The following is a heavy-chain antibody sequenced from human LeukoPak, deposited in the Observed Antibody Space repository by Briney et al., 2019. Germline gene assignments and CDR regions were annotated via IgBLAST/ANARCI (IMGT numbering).Heavy chain of an antibody. CDR1: GFTFDDYG. D-gene: IGHD6-13*01. V-gene: IGHV3-20*04. J-gene: IGHJ5*02. Sequence: GGSLRLSCAASGFTFDDYGMSWVRQAPGKGLEWVSGINWNGGSTGYADSVKGRFTISRDNAKNSLYLQMNSLRAEDTAVYYCARDRGSSSSNWFDPWGQGTLVTVSS. CDR2: INWNGGST. CDR3: ARDRGSSSSNWFDP.